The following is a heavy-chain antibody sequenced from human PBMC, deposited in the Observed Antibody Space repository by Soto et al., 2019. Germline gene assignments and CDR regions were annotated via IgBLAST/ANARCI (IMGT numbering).Heavy chain of an antibody. J-gene: IGHJ5*02. CDR1: GYSFTNYW. CDR3: ARQATYDFWSGYYVDP. V-gene: IGHV5-51*01. Sequence: GESLKISCKGSGYSFTNYWIAWVRQMPGKGLEWMGVIYPRDSDTKYSPSFQGQVTISADKSISTAYPQWSSLKASDTAIYYCARQATYDFWSGYYVDPWGQGTLVTVSS. CDR2: IYPRDSDT. D-gene: IGHD3-3*01.